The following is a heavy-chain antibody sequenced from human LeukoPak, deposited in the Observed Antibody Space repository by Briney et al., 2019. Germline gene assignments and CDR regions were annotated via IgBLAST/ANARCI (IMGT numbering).Heavy chain of an antibody. CDR2: ISGSGGST. J-gene: IGHJ4*02. CDR3: AKPGPFILVVPAAIFGFDY. V-gene: IGHV3-23*01. D-gene: IGHD2-2*01. Sequence: PGGSLRLSCAASGFTFSSYAMSWVRQAPGKGLEWVSAISGSGGSTYYADSVKGRFTISRDNSKNTLYLQMNSLRAEDTAVYYCAKPGPFILVVPAAIFGFDYWGQGTLVTVSS. CDR1: GFTFSSYA.